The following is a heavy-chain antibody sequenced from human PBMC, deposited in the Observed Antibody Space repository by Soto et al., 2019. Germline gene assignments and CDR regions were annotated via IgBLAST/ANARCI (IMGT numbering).Heavy chain of an antibody. J-gene: IGHJ4*02. V-gene: IGHV4-39*01. CDR3: ARHVTSWFGELLSHFDY. CDR2: FYYSGSS. D-gene: IGHD3-10*01. CDR1: GGSISSSSYY. Sequence: QLQLQESGPGLVKPSETLSLTCTVSGGSISSSSYYWGWIRQPPGKGLEWIGSFYYSGSSYYNPSLKSRVTISVDPFKNQFSLIRTSVTAADTSVYYCARHVTSWFGELLSHFDYWGQGTLVTVST.